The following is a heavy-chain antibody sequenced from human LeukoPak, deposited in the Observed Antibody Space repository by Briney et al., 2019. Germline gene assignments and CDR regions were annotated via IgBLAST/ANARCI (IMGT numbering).Heavy chain of an antibody. Sequence: GRSLRLSCAASGFTFDDYAMHWVRQAPGKGLEWVSGISWNSGSIGYADSVKGRFTISRDNAKNSLYLQMNSLRAEDTAVYYCARAGRLQYGDYVAFDYWGQGTLVTVSS. J-gene: IGHJ4*02. CDR3: ARAGRLQYGDYVAFDY. V-gene: IGHV3-9*01. CDR1: GFTFDDYA. D-gene: IGHD4-17*01. CDR2: ISWNSGSI.